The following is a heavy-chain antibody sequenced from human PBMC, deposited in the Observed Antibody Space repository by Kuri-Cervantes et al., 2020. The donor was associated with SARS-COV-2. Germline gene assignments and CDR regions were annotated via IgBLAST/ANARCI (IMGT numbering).Heavy chain of an antibody. CDR2: IGTAGDT. CDR3: ANQLVLALDY. D-gene: IGHD6-6*01. Sequence: SCAACGFTFSSYDLHWVRQATGKGLEWVSAIGTAGDTYYPGSVKGQVTISRDNSKNTLYLQMNSLRAEDTAVYYCANQLVLALDYWGQGTLVTVSS. J-gene: IGHJ4*02. V-gene: IGHV3-13*03. CDR1: GFTFSSYD.